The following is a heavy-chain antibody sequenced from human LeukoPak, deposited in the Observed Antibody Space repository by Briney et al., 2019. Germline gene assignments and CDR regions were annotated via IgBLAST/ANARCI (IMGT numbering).Heavy chain of an antibody. CDR1: GFTFSSYA. V-gene: IGHV3-23*01. CDR3: AKSKYYAILTGYSDDAFDI. J-gene: IGHJ3*02. CDR2: ISGSGGST. Sequence: GGSLRLSCAASGFTFSSYAMSWVRQAPGKGLERVSAISGSGGSTYYADSVKGRFTISRDNSKNTLYLQMNSLRAEDTAVYYCAKSKYYAILTGYSDDAFDIWGQGTMVTVSS. D-gene: IGHD3-9*01.